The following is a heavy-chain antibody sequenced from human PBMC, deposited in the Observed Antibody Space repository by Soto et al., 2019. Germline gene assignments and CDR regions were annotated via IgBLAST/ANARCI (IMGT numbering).Heavy chain of an antibody. CDR3: ARGEQLYHYYFGMDV. V-gene: IGHV1-3*04. CDR1: GYSFTTHA. CDR2: INTGNGNT. Sequence: ASVKVSCKASGYSFTTHAMIWVRQAPGQRPEWMGWINTGNGNTRYSPKFQGRVNITRDTSASTAYMELSSLKSEDTAVYYCARGEQLYHYYFGMDVWGQGSTVTVSS. J-gene: IGHJ6*02.